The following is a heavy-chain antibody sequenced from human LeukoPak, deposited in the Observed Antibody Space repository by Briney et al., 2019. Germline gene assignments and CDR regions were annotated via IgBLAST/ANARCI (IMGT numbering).Heavy chain of an antibody. CDR1: GGTFSSYA. D-gene: IGHD2-2*01. V-gene: IGHV1-69*13. Sequence: SVKVSCKASGGTFSSYAISWVRQAPGQGLEWMGGIIPIFGTANYAQKFQGRVTITADESTSTAYMELSSLRSEDTAVYYCARAVGSTSYTYYFDYWGQGTLVTVSS. CDR2: IIPIFGTA. CDR3: ARAVGSTSYTYYFDY. J-gene: IGHJ4*02.